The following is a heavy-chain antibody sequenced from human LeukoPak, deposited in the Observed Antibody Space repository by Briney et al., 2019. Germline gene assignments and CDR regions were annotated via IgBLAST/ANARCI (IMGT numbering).Heavy chain of an antibody. Sequence: SETLSLTCAVSGVSISSSEWWIWVRPPPGQGLEWIGEIHRDGRTRYNPSLKSRVTMSIDYSKNQFSLKVSSVTAADTAIYYCGKTDIYFNPIDYWGPGSLVTVSS. CDR2: IHRDGRT. CDR1: GVSISSSEW. V-gene: IGHV4-4*02. D-gene: IGHD3-9*01. CDR3: GKTDIYFNPIDY. J-gene: IGHJ4*02.